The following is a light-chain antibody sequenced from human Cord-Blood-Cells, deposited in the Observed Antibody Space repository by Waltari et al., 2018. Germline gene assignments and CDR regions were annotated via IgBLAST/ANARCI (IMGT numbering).Light chain of an antibody. CDR2: DAS. CDR1: KSVSSY. J-gene: IGKJ1*01. Sequence: EIVLTQSPATLSLSPGERATLSCRASKSVSSYLAWYQQKPGQAPRLLIYDASNRATGIPARFRGSGSGTDFTLTISSLEPEDFAVYYCQQRSNWPRTFGQGTKVEIK. CDR3: QQRSNWPRT. V-gene: IGKV3-11*01.